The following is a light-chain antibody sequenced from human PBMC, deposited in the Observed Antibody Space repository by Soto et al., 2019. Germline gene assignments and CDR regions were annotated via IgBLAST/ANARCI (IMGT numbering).Light chain of an antibody. J-gene: IGLJ2*01. CDR2: EVS. V-gene: IGLV2-8*01. Sequence: QSALTQPPSASGSPGQSVTISCTGTSSDVGGYNYVSWYQQHPGKAPKLMIYEVSKRPSGVTDRFSGSKSGNTASLTVSGLQAEDEADYYCSSYSGSKNLVFGGGPKVTVL. CDR3: SSYSGSKNLV. CDR1: SSDVGGYNY.